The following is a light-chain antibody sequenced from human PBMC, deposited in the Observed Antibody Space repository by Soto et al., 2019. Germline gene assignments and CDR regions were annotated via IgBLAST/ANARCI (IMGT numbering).Light chain of an antibody. Sequence: EIVLTQSPGTPSLSPGERATLSCRASQSVSSSHLAWYQQKPGQAPRLLSSGASSRATGIPDRFTGSGSGTDFTLTISRLEPEDFAVYYCQQYGSSPRTFGQGTKVDIK. CDR1: QSVSSSH. J-gene: IGKJ1*01. CDR3: QQYGSSPRT. V-gene: IGKV3-20*01. CDR2: GAS.